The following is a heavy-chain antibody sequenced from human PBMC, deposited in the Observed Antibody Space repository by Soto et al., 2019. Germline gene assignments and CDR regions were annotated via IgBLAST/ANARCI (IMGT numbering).Heavy chain of an antibody. V-gene: IGHV4-30-2*01. J-gene: IGHJ6*02. D-gene: IGHD4-17*01. CDR2: IYDSGTT. Sequence: QLQLQESGSGLVKPSQTLSLTCAVSGGSISSGGYSWTWIRQPPGKGLEWIGYIYDSGTTYYNPSLKSRVTISVDRSKNQFSLKRSSVTAADTAVYYCARAHYGDYGYGKDVWGQGTTVTVSS. CDR1: GGSISSGGYS. CDR3: ARAHYGDYGYGKDV.